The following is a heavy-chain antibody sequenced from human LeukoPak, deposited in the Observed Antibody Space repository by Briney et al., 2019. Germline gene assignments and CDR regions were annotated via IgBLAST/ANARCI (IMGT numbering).Heavy chain of an antibody. CDR1: GFTFNSYA. CDR2: ISGSGGGT. V-gene: IGHV3-23*01. J-gene: IGHJ5*02. Sequence: GGSLRLSCAASGFTFNSYAMSWVRQAPGKGLEWVSGISGSGGGTYYADSVMGRFTISRDNSKNTLYLQMNSLRAEDTAVYYCAKRWEDYGGNLPGPWGQGTLVTVSS. CDR3: AKRWEDYGGNLPGP. D-gene: IGHD4-23*01.